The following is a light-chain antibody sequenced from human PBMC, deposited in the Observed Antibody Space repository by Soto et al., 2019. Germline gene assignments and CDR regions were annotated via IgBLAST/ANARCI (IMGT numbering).Light chain of an antibody. Sequence: EIVLTQSPGTLSLSPGERATLSCRASQGVSSYLAWYQQKPGQAPRLLIYGASSRATGIPDRFSGSGSGTDFTLTIRRVEPEDAAVFYCQQYGSSLTFGGGTKMEIK. J-gene: IGKJ4*01. CDR2: GAS. V-gene: IGKV3-20*01. CDR1: QGVSSY. CDR3: QQYGSSLT.